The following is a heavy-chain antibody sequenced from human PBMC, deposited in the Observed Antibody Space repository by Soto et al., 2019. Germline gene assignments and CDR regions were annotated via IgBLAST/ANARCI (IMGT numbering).Heavy chain of an antibody. D-gene: IGHD5-18*01. Sequence: RRLSCAASGFTFSSYGMHWVRQAPGKGLEWVAVISYDGSNKYYADSVKGRFTISRDNSKNTLYLQMNSLRAEDTAVYYCAKAQLESGYSYGHFGYYYYGMDVWGQGTTVTVSS. J-gene: IGHJ6*02. CDR3: AKAQLESGYSYGHFGYYYYGMDV. CDR2: ISYDGSNK. V-gene: IGHV3-30*18. CDR1: GFTFSSYG.